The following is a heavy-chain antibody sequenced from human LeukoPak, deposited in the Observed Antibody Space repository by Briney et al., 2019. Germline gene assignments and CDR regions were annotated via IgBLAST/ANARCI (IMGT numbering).Heavy chain of an antibody. V-gene: IGHV1-69*05. CDR3: ARVVYSGYDFLSYWFDP. Sequence: GASVKASCKASGGTLSSYAISWVRQAPGQGLEWMGGIIPIFGTANYAQKFQGRVTITTDASTSTAYMELSSLRSEDTAVYYCARVVYSGYDFLSYWFDPWGQGTLVTVSS. J-gene: IGHJ5*02. D-gene: IGHD5-12*01. CDR1: GGTLSSYA. CDR2: IIPIFGTA.